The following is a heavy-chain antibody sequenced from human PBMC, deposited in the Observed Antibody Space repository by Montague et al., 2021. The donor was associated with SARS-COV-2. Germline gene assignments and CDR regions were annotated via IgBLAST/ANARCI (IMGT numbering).Heavy chain of an antibody. CDR3: ARDGRFGELDY. Sequence: SLRLSCAASGFTFRTYEMNWVRQAPGKGLEWVSYISSSGSTIYYADSVKGRFTISRDNAKNSLYLQMNSRRAEDTAVYYCARDGRFGELDYWGQGTLVTVST. V-gene: IGHV3-48*03. J-gene: IGHJ4*02. CDR1: GFTFRTYE. D-gene: IGHD3-10*01. CDR2: ISSSGSTI.